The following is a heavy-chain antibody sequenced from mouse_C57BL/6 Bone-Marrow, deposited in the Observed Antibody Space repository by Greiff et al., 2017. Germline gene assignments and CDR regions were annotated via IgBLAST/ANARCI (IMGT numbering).Heavy chain of an antibody. D-gene: IGHD3-2*02. CDR1: GFTFTDYY. J-gene: IGHJ3*01. CDR3: ARDEAQATWFAY. Sequence: EVQLVESGGGLVQPGGSLSLSCAASGFTFTDYYLSWVRQPPGKALEWLGVIRNKANGYTTEYSASVKGLFTISRDNSQSILYLQMNALRAEDSATYYCARDEAQATWFAYWGQGTLVTVSA. V-gene: IGHV7-3*01. CDR2: IRNKANGYTT.